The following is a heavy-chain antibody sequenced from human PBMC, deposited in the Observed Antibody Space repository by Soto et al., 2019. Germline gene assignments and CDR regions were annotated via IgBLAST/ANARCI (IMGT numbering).Heavy chain of an antibody. V-gene: IGHV3-7*03. CDR1: RFTWNSCS. J-gene: IGHJ4*02. CDR2: IKQDGRER. D-gene: IGHD6-19*01. Sequence: GGSLRLSCAASRFTWNSCSVTWVRQAPGKGLEWVATIKQDGRERHYVDSVKGRFTISRDNAKNSLFLQMNGLRAEDTAVYYCVGGSGWIFDYWGQGTLVTVSS. CDR3: VGGSGWIFDY.